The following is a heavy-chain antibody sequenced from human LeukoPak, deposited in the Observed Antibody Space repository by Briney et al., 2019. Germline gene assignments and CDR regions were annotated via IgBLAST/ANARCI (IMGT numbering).Heavy chain of an antibody. V-gene: IGHV3-23*01. J-gene: IGHJ6*04. Sequence: GGSLRLSCADSGFTFSSYAMKWVRQAPGKGLEWVSGISGSGDSTYYADSVKGRFTISRDNSENTLYLQMNSLRAEDTAVYYCAKANQNYYDAYMDVWGTGTTATVSS. CDR3: AKANQNYYDAYMDV. CDR1: GFTFSSYA. D-gene: IGHD3-22*01. CDR2: ISGSGDST.